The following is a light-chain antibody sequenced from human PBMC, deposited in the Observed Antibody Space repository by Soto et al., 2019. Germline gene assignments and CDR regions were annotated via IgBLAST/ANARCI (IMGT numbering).Light chain of an antibody. CDR2: AVS. J-gene: IGLJ2*01. V-gene: IGLV2-8*01. CDR3: SSYAGSNLVV. Sequence: QSALTQPPSASGSPGQSVTISCTGTSSDVGGYNYVSWYQQHPVKAPKLMIYAVSKRPSGVPDRFSGSKSGNTASLTVSGLQADDEADYYCSSYAGSNLVVFGGGTKLTVL. CDR1: SSDVGGYNY.